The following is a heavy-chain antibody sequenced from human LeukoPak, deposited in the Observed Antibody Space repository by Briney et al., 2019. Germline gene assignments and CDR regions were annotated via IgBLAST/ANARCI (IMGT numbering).Heavy chain of an antibody. V-gene: IGHV3-21*01. Sequence: PRGSLRLSCAASGFTFSSYSMNWVRQAPGKGLEWVSSISSSSYIYYADSVKGRFTISRDNAKNSLYLQMNSLRAEDTAVYYCAREKLRYFDWVDYYYMDVWGKGTTVTVSS. CDR2: ISSSSYI. D-gene: IGHD3-9*01. CDR3: AREKLRYFDWVDYYYMDV. CDR1: GFTFSSYS. J-gene: IGHJ6*03.